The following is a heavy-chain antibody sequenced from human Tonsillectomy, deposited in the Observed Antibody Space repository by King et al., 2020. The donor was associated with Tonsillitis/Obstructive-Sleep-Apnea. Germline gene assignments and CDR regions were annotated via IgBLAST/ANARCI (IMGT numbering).Heavy chain of an antibody. CDR3: ARGLQFLEWLGPREYMAV. V-gene: IGHV1-18*01. CDR1: GYTFTSYG. D-gene: IGHD3-3*01. J-gene: IGHJ6*03. CDR2: INNYNGNT. Sequence: VQLVESGAEVKKPGASVKVSCKASGYTFTSYGITWVRQAPGQGLEWRGWINNYNGNTYYAQKLQGRVILTTDTSTSTVYMELRSLTSDDTAVYYCARGLQFLEWLGPREYMAVWGNGTTVTVSS.